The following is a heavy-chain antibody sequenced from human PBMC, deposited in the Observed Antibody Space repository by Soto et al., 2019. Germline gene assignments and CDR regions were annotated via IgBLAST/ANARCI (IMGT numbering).Heavy chain of an antibody. CDR2: IDPSDSYT. D-gene: IGHD3-22*01. Sequence: GESLKISCKGSGYSFTSYWISWVRQMPGKGLEWMGRIDPSDSYTNYSPSFQGHVTISADKSISTAYLQWSSLKASDTAMYYCARNAYYYDSSGYYYLDYWGQGTLVTVSS. CDR3: ARNAYYYDSSGYYYLDY. V-gene: IGHV5-10-1*01. CDR1: GYSFTSYW. J-gene: IGHJ4*02.